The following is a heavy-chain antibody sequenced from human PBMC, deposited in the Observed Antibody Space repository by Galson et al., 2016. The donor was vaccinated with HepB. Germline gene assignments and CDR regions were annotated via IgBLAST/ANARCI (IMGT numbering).Heavy chain of an antibody. D-gene: IGHD6-13*01. J-gene: IGHJ4*02. CDR1: GDSITTNHW. CDR3: VRVLTGRMLAAAGFDF. Sequence: ETLSLTCAVSGDSITTNHWWSWVRQSPERGLEWIGEIYQHGNINYNPSLRSRVTMSLDKSKNEFSLKLNSVTAADTAMYYCVRVLTGRMLAAAGFDFWGQGTLVTVPS. V-gene: IGHV4-4*02. CDR2: IYQHGNI.